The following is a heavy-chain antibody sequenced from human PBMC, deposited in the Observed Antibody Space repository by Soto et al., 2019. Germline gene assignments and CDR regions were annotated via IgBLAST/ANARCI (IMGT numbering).Heavy chain of an antibody. D-gene: IGHD1-1*01. CDR3: AKATSTTGYAFDI. CDR2: ISGSGGST. Sequence: GGSLRLSCAASGFTFSSYAMSWVRQAPGKGLEWVSGISGSGGSTNYADSVKGRFTISRDNSKKTLYLQMNSLRAEDTAVYYCAKATSTTGYAFDIWGQGTMVTVSS. CDR1: GFTFSSYA. J-gene: IGHJ3*02. V-gene: IGHV3-23*01.